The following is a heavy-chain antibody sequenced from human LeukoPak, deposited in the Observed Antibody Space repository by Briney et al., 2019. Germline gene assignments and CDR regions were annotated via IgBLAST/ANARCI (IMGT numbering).Heavy chain of an antibody. CDR3: ARGINKKAAAGIDP. J-gene: IGHJ5*02. CDR1: GDSMRSFY. D-gene: IGHD6-13*01. CDR2: ISGSGTT. V-gene: IGHV4-4*07. Sequence: PSETLSLTCTVSGDSMRSFYWNWIRQSAGKGLEWIGRISGSGTTNYNPSLKSRLTMSVDTSKNHFSLRLSSLTAADTAVYYCARGINKKAAAGIDPWGQGTLVTVSS.